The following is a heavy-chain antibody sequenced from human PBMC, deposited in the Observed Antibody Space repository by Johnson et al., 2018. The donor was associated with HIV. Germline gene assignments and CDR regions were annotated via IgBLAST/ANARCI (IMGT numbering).Heavy chain of an antibody. CDR1: GFTFSSYA. Sequence: QVQLVESGGGVVQPGRSLRLSCAASGFTFSSYAMHWVRQAPGKGLEWVAVISYDGSNKYYADSVKGRFTISRDNSKNTLYLQMNSLRAEDTAVYYCARDRYYDSSGSHAFEIWGQGTMVTVSS. D-gene: IGHD3-22*01. CDR2: ISYDGSNK. J-gene: IGHJ3*02. V-gene: IGHV3-30*04. CDR3: ARDRYYDSSGSHAFEI.